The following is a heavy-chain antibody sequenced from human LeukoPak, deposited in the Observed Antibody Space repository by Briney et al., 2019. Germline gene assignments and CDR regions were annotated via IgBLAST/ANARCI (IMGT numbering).Heavy chain of an antibody. V-gene: IGHV5-51*01. J-gene: IGHJ4*02. Sequence: GESLKISCKGSGYSFTSYWIGWVRQMPGKGLEWMGIIYPGDSDTRYSPSFQGQVTISADKSISTAYPQWSSLKASDTAMYYCAREAASSPRGAARLAGPAGYWGQGTLVTVSS. D-gene: IGHD6-6*01. CDR2: IYPGDSDT. CDR1: GYSFTSYW. CDR3: AREAASSPRGAARLAGPAGY.